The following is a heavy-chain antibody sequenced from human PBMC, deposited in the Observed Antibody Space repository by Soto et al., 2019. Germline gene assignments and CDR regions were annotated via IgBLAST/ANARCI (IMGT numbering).Heavy chain of an antibody. D-gene: IGHD6-6*01. J-gene: IGHJ4*02. Sequence: GALRLSCAASGFTFSSYAMHWVRQAPGKGLEWVAVISYDGSNKYYADSVKGRFTISRDNSKNTLYLQMNSLRAEDTAVYYCARDTLTYSSSSMSDYWGQGTLVTVSS. CDR2: ISYDGSNK. V-gene: IGHV3-30-3*01. CDR3: ARDTLTYSSSSMSDY. CDR1: GFTFSSYA.